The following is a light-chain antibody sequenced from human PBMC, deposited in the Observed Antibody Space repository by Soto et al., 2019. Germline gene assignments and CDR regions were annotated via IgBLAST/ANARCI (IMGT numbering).Light chain of an antibody. CDR3: AAWDDSLSGYV. V-gene: IGLV1-47*01. Sequence: QSVLTQPPSASGTPGQRVTISCSGSSSNIGNHYVYWYQHLPGTAPKLLIYRNNQRPSGVPDRFSGSRSGTSGSLAISGLRSEDEADYYCAAWDDSLSGYVFGTGTKVTVL. J-gene: IGLJ1*01. CDR1: SSNIGNHY. CDR2: RNN.